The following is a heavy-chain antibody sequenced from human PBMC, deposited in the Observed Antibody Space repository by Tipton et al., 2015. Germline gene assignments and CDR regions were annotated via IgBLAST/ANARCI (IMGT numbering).Heavy chain of an antibody. CDR2: VSGSGGST. CDR1: GFTFSSYA. CDR3: AKIKTATTGDAFDI. D-gene: IGHD4-17*01. Sequence: SLRLSCVVSGFTFSSYAMSWVRQAPGKGLEWVSSVSGSGGSTYSADSVKGRFTISRDNSQDTLYLQMNSLRDEDTAVYYCAKIKTATTGDAFDIWGQGTVVTVSS. J-gene: IGHJ3*02. V-gene: IGHV3-23*01.